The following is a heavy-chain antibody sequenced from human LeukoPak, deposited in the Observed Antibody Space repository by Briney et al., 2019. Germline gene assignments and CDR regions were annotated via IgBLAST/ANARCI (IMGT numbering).Heavy chain of an antibody. V-gene: IGHV3-30*09. CDR3: ARDCEIGYSHGLC. J-gene: IGHJ4*02. CDR2: ISYDGSNK. D-gene: IGHD5-18*01. CDR1: GFTFSSYA. Sequence: PGGSLRLSCAASGFTFSSYAMHWVRQAPGKGLEWVAVISYDGSNKYYADSVKGRFAISRDNSKNTLYLQMNSLRADDTAIYYCARDCEIGYSHGLCWGQGTLVTVSS.